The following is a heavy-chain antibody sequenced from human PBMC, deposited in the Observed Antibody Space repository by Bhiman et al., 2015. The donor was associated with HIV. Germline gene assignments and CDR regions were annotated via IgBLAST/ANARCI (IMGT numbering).Heavy chain of an antibody. D-gene: IGHD3-10*01. Sequence: EAQLVESGGGLVKPGGSLRLSCAASGFTVGSKYMSWVRQAPGKGLEWVSLMYSAGTPYYADSVEGRFTISRDNSKNTLFLHMNSLRPDDTAVYYCAGDAFGGDYFYFDLWGRGTLVTVSS. CDR1: GFTVGSKY. CDR3: AGDAFGGDYFYFDL. V-gene: IGHV3-66*02. CDR2: MYSAGTP. J-gene: IGHJ2*01.